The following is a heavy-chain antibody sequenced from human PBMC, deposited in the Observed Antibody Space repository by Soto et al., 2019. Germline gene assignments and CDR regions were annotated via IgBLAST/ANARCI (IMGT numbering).Heavy chain of an antibody. CDR3: ARVSGDYYGSGSFDY. D-gene: IGHD3-10*01. Sequence: SETLSLTCTVSGGSISSGGYYWSWIRQHPGKGLEWIGYIYYSGSTYYNPSLKSRVTIPVETSKNQFSLKLSSVTAADTAVYYCARVSGDYYGSGSFDYWGQGTLVTVSS. CDR1: GGSISSGGYY. J-gene: IGHJ4*02. V-gene: IGHV4-31*03. CDR2: IYYSGST.